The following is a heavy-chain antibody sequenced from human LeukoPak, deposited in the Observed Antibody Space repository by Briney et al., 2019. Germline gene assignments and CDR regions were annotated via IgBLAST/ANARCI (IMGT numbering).Heavy chain of an antibody. D-gene: IGHD3-3*01. CDR2: IKSKTDGGTT. Sequence: PGGSLRLSCAASGFTFSNAWMSWVRQAPGKGLEWVGRIKSKTDGGTTDYAAPVKGRFTISRDDSKNTLYLQMNSLKTEDTAVYYCTTDADHLSWSGYRYFDYWGQGALVTVSS. V-gene: IGHV3-15*01. CDR1: GFTFSNAW. CDR3: TTDADHLSWSGYRYFDY. J-gene: IGHJ4*02.